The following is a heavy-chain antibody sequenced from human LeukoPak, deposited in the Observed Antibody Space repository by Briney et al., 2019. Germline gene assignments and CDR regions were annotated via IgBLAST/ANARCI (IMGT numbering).Heavy chain of an antibody. D-gene: IGHD6-13*01. CDR2: IYYSGST. J-gene: IGHJ5*02. CDR3: ARVSSSWSSRWFDP. Sequence: SETLSLTCTVSGGSISSYYWSWIRQPPGKGLEWIGYIYYSGSTNYNPSLKSRVTISVDTSKNQFSLKLSSVTAADTAVYYCARVSSSWSSRWFDPWGQGTLVTVSS. V-gene: IGHV4-59*01. CDR1: GGSISSYY.